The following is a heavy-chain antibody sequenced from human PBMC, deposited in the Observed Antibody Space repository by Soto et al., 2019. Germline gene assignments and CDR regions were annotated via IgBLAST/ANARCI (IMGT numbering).Heavy chain of an antibody. CDR2: IYYSGST. CDR1: GGSISSSSYY. V-gene: IGHV4-39*01. Sequence: QLQLQESGPGLVKPSETLSLTCTVSGGSISSSSYYWGWIRQPPGKGLEWIGSIYYSGSTYYNPSLKSRVTISVDTSKNQFSLKLSSVTAEDTAVYYCARGLTRDYYDSSGYLDYWGQGTLVTVSS. J-gene: IGHJ4*02. D-gene: IGHD3-22*01. CDR3: ARGLTRDYYDSSGYLDY.